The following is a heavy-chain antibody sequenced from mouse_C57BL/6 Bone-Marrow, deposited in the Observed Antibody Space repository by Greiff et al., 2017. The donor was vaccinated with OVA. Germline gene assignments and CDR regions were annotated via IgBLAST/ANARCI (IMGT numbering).Heavy chain of an antibody. D-gene: IGHD2-3*01. Sequence: VQLKQSGAELVRPGASVKLSCTASGFNIKDYYMHWVKQRPEQGLEWIGWIDPENGDTEYASKFQGKATITADTSSNTAYLQLSSLTSEDTAVYYCTTMGYAMDYWGQGTSVTVSS. J-gene: IGHJ4*01. CDR1: GFNIKDYY. CDR2: IDPENGDT. CDR3: TTMGYAMDY. V-gene: IGHV14-4*01.